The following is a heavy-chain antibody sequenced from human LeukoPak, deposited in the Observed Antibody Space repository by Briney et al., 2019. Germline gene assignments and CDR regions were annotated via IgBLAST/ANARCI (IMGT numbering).Heavy chain of an antibody. CDR2: IWYDGSNK. CDR3: ARDRSVRYFDL. J-gene: IGHJ2*01. V-gene: IGHV3-33*01. CDR1: GFTFRNYG. Sequence: QSGWSLRLSCAASGFTFRNYGMHWVRQAPGKGLEWVAVIWYDGSNKYYADSVKGLFTMSRDNSKNTLFLQMNSLRVDDTAVYYCARDRSVRYFDLWGRGTLVTVSS. D-gene: IGHD3-3*01.